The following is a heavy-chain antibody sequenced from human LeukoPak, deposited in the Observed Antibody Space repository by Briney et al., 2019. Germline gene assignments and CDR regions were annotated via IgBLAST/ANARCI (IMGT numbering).Heavy chain of an antibody. CDR1: GYSFTSYW. CDR3: ARRMRDSSWYALGYFDY. J-gene: IGHJ4*02. Sequence: GESLKISCKGSGYSFTSYWIGWVRQMPGKGLEWMGIIYPGDSDTRYSPSFQGQVTISADKSISTAYLQWSSLKASDTAMYYCARRMRDSSWYALGYFDYWGQGTLVTVSS. D-gene: IGHD6-13*01. CDR2: IYPGDSDT. V-gene: IGHV5-51*01.